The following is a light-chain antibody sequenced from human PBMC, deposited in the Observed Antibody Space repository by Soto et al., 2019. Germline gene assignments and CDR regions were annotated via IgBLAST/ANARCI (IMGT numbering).Light chain of an antibody. J-gene: IGKJ2*01. CDR2: SAS. V-gene: IGKV3-20*01. CDR1: QSVRNNY. CDR3: QQYGSTPRT. Sequence: EIVLTQSPGTLSLSPGERATLSCGASQSVRNNYLAWYQHNPGQAARLLIYSASNRATGIPDRFNGSGPGTDFVHPISSLEPEDFAVYYCQQYGSTPRTFGQGTKLEIK.